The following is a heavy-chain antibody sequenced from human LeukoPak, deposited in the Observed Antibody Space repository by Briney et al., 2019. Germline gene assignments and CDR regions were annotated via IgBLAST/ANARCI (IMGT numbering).Heavy chain of an antibody. Sequence: GASVKVSCKASGYTFTSYAMNWVRQAPGQGLEWMGWINTNTGNPTYAQGFTGRFVFSLDTSVSTAYLQISSLKAEDTAVYYCAIASHHGSGTPYYFDYWGQRTLVTVSS. CDR3: AIASHHGSGTPYYFDY. J-gene: IGHJ4*02. D-gene: IGHD3-10*01. V-gene: IGHV7-4-1*02. CDR1: GYTFTSYA. CDR2: INTNTGNP.